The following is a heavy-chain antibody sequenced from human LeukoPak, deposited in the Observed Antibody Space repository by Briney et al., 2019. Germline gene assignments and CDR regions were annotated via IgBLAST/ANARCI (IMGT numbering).Heavy chain of an antibody. D-gene: IGHD3-3*02. Sequence: GGSLRLSCAASGFTFSSHWMSWVRQAPGKGLEWVANIKKHGSENYYVDYVKGRFTIYRDNAKNSLYLQMNRLRAEDTAVYYCSRDRIFDYWGQGTLVTVSS. CDR1: GFTFSSHW. J-gene: IGHJ4*02. CDR3: SRDRIFDY. V-gene: IGHV3-7*01. CDR2: IKKHGSEN.